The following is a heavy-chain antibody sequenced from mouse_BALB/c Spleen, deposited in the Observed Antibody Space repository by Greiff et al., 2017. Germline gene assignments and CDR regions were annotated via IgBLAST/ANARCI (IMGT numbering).Heavy chain of an antibody. CDR2: ISYSGST. D-gene: IGHD2-2*01. CDR3: ARYRGLRLDYFDY. Sequence: DVKLQESGPSLVKPSQTLSLTCSVTGDSITSGYWNWIRKFPGNKLEYMGYISYSGSTYYNPSLKSRISITRDTSKNQYYLQLNSVTTEDTATYYCARYRGLRLDYFDYWGQGTTLTVSS. CDR1: GDSITSGY. V-gene: IGHV3-8*02. J-gene: IGHJ2*01.